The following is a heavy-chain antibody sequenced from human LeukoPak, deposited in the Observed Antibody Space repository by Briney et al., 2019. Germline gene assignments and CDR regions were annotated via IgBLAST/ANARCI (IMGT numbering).Heavy chain of an antibody. CDR1: GGSIRSYY. CDR2: IYYSGST. V-gene: IGHV4-59*01. D-gene: IGHD6-13*01. J-gene: IGHJ6*02. CDR3: ARGSSPRVYGMDV. Sequence: PSETLSLTCTVSGGSIRSYYWSWIRQPPGKGLEWIGYIYYSGSTNYNPSLKSRVTISVDTSKNQFSLKLSSVTAADTAVYYCARGSSPRVYGMDVWGQGTTVTVSS.